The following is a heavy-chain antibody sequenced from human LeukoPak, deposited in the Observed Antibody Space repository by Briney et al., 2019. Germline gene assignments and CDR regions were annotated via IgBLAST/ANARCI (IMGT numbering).Heavy chain of an antibody. V-gene: IGHV4-59*08. CDR2: IYYSGST. J-gene: IGHJ4*02. D-gene: IGHD5-18*01. CDR1: GGSISSYY. Sequence: SETLSLTCTGSGGSISSYYWSWIRQPPGKGLEWIGYIYYSGSTNYNPSLKSRVTISVDTSKNQFSLKLSSVTAADTAVYYCARFAGYSYGYTFDYWGQGTLVTVSS. CDR3: ARFAGYSYGYTFDY.